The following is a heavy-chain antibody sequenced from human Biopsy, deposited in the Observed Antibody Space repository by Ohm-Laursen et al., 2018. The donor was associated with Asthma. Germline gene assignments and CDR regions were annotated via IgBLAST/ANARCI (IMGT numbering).Heavy chain of an antibody. CDR3: ARKAGSCISRTCYALDF. J-gene: IGHJ4*02. D-gene: IGHD2-2*01. Sequence: SVKVFCKSLGGTFNTYVIGWARQAPGQGLEWMGGINSVFGTTTYPQKFQDRVTITADDSTSTVYMELSSLRSEDTAVYYCARKAGSCISRTCYALDFWGQGTLVTVSS. V-gene: IGHV1-69*13. CDR1: GGTFNTYV. CDR2: INSVFGTT.